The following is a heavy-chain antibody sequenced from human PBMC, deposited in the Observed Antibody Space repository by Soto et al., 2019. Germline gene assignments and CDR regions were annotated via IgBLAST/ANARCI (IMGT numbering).Heavy chain of an antibody. CDR3: ARCVRLILGY. D-gene: IGHD3-16*01. Sequence: QVQLQESGPGLVKPSETLSLTCTVSGGSVSSGSYYWYWIRQPPGKGLEWIAYISYSGSSSYNSSRKSRVTISVDTSKNQFSLNLSSVTAADTAVYYCARCVRLILGYWGQGTLVTVSS. CDR1: GGSVSSGSYY. V-gene: IGHV4-61*01. CDR2: ISYSGSS. J-gene: IGHJ4*02.